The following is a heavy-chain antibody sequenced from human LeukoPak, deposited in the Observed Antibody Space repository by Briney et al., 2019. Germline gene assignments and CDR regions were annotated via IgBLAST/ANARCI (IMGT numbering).Heavy chain of an antibody. Sequence: GGSLRLSCAASGFIFSNYAMTWVRQAPGKGLEWVSNISGRGTSINYAVSVKGRFPISRDNSKNTLYLQMNSLRDEDTAVYYCVRNDTSGVGLDYWGQGSLVTVSS. D-gene: IGHD3-3*01. CDR2: ISGRGTSI. CDR3: VRNDTSGVGLDY. V-gene: IGHV3-23*01. J-gene: IGHJ4*02. CDR1: GFIFSNYA.